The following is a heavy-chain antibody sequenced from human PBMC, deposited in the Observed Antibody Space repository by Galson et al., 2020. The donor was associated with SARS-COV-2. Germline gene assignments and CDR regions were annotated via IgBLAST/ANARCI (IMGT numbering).Heavy chain of an antibody. V-gene: IGHV3-30*18. D-gene: IGHD5-18*01. CDR3: AKEYSYGLLAPYYYYMDV. Sequence: GGSLRLSCAASGFIFSSYGMHWVRQAPGKGLEWVAVISYDGSSKYYADSVKGRFTISRDNSKNTLYLQMNSLRAEDTAVYFCAKEYSYGLLAPYYYYMDVWGEGTTVTVSS. J-gene: IGHJ6*03. CDR1: GFIFSSYG. CDR2: ISYDGSSK.